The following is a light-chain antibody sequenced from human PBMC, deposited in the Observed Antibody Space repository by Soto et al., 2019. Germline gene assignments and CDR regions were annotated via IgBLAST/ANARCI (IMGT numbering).Light chain of an antibody. CDR2: EVS. J-gene: IGLJ1*01. CDR3: SSYTSSSTLYA. CDR1: SSDGGAYNY. Sequence: QSALTQPAAVSGSPGQSITISCTGTSSDGGAYNYVSWYQQHPGKAPKLMIYEVSNRPSGVSNRFSGSKSGNTASLTISGLQAEDEADYYCSSYTSSSTLYAFGTGTKVTV. V-gene: IGLV2-14*01.